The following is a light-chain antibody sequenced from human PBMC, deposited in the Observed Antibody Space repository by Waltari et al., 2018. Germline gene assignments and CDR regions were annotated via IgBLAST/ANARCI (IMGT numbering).Light chain of an antibody. Sequence: DIQMTQSPSSLSASVGDRVTITRRASQSISTYLNWYQQKPGKAPKLLIYATSSLQSGVPSRFSGRGSGTDFTLTVSSLQPEDFATYYCQQSYSTPFTFGPGTKVDFK. J-gene: IGKJ3*01. CDR2: ATS. CDR1: QSISTY. V-gene: IGKV1-39*01. CDR3: QQSYSTPFT.